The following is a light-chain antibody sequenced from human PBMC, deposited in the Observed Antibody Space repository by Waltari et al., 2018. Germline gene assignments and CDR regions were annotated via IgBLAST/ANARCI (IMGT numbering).Light chain of an antibody. Sequence: EIVLTQSPALRSVTLKEKVTITCQASQSIGSSLHWYQQKPDQSPKLLIKYVSQSIPGIPSRFSGSGSGTEFTLTINSLEAEDAATYYCQQSSSYPYSFGQGTKVEIK. CDR1: QSIGSS. V-gene: IGKV6-21*02. CDR2: YVS. J-gene: IGKJ2*03. CDR3: QQSSSYPYS.